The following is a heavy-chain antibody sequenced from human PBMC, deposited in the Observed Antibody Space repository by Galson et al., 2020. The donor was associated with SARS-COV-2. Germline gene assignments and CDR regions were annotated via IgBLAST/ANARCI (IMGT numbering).Heavy chain of an antibody. CDR2: IYWDADK. CDR3: AHKPPGGPVADAFDV. V-gene: IGHV2-5*02. D-gene: IGHD3-10*01. Sequence: KMSGPTLVKPTQTLTLTCNFSGFSLSDTGVGVGWIRQPPGQALEWLALIYWDADKRYRPSLKSRLTITKDTSKNQVVLTMANMDPVDTGTYYCAHKPPGGPVADAFDVWGRGTLVTVSS. CDR1: GFSLSDTGVG. J-gene: IGHJ3*01.